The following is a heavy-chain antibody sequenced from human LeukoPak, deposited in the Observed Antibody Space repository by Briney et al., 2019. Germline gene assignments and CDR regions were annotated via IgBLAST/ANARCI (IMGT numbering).Heavy chain of an antibody. J-gene: IGHJ4*02. V-gene: IGHV1-46*01. CDR3: ARQGGSRTAYYYDSSGYYFDY. Sequence: ASVKVSCKASGYTFTSYYMHWVRQAPGQGLEWMGIINPSGGSTSYAQKFQGRVTMTRDMSTSTVCMELSSLRSEDTAVYYCARQGGSRTAYYYDSSGYYFDYWGQGTLVTVSS. D-gene: IGHD3-22*01. CDR1: GYTFTSYY. CDR2: INPSGGST.